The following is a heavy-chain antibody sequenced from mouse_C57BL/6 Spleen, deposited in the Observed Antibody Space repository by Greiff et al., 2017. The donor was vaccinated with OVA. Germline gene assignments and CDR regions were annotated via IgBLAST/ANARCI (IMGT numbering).Heavy chain of an antibody. D-gene: IGHD2-3*01. V-gene: IGHV1-15*01. CDR2: IDPETGGT. J-gene: IGHJ4*01. CDR3: TRPQIYDGYYDYAMDY. CDR1: GYTFTDYE. Sequence: QVQLQQSGAELVRPGASVTLSCKASGYTFTDYEMHWVKQTPVHGLEWIGAIDPETGGTAYNQKFKGKAILTADKSSSTAYMELRSLTSEDSAVYYCTRPQIYDGYYDYAMDYWGQGTSVTVSS.